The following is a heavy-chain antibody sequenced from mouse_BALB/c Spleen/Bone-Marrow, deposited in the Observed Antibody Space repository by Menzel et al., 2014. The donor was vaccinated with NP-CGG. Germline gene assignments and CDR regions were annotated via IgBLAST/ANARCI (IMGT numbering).Heavy chain of an antibody. D-gene: IGHD1-1*01. CDR3: ARSYYGSSYYFDY. Sequence: LQESGPVLVKPGASVKISCKVSGYAFSSSWMNWVKQRPGQGLEWIGRIYPGDGDTNYNGKFKGKATLTADRSSSTDYMQLSSLTSVDSAVYFCARSYYGSSYYFDYWGQGTPLTVSS. CDR2: IYPGDGDT. V-gene: IGHV1-82*01. J-gene: IGHJ2*01. CDR1: GYAFSSSW.